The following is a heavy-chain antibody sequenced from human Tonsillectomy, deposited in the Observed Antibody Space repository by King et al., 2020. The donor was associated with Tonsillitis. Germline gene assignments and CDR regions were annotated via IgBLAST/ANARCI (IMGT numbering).Heavy chain of an antibody. CDR3: ARAPFCDRAGDAFDM. CDR1: GASISSYY. CDR2: IYYSGST. J-gene: IGHJ3*02. Sequence: QLQESGPGLAKPSETLSLTCTVSGASISSYYWSWIRQPPGKGLEWIGYIYYSGSTKYNPSLKSRLTISVDTSKNQFSLKLSSVTAADTAVYYCARAPFCDRAGDAFDMWGQGTMVTVSS. V-gene: IGHV4-59*01. D-gene: IGHD3-22*01.